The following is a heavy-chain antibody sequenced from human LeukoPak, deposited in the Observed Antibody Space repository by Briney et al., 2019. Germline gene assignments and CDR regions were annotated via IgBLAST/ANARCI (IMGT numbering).Heavy chain of an antibody. D-gene: IGHD1-20*01. CDR3: ARDRQTGCSIGHDYNLYYYGMDV. CDR1: GFIFSSYN. J-gene: IGHJ6*02. CDR2: ISGSSSYN. V-gene: IGHV3-21*01. Sequence: PGGSLRLSCTASGFIFSSYNMNWVRQAPGKGLEWVSSISGSSSYNHTADSVKGRFTISRDNARNSLYLQMNSLRAEDTAVYYCARDRQTGCSIGHDYNLYYYGMDVWGQGTTVTVSS.